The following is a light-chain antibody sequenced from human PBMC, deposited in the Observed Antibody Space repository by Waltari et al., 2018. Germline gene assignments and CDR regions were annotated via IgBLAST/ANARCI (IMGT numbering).Light chain of an antibody. J-gene: IGLJ3*02. Sequence: SSELTQDPAVSVALVQTVRTTCQGDSLRRCYANWYQQRPGQAPFLGLYGHDNRPPGIPDRFSGSTSGNTASLTITRAQAEDAGVYYCLSRDSSSTRVFGGGTTLTV. CDR2: GHD. V-gene: IGLV3-19*01. CDR1: SLRRCY. CDR3: LSRDSSSTRV.